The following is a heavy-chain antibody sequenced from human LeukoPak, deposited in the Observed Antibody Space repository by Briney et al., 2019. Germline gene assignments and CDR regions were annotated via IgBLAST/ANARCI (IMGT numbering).Heavy chain of an antibody. D-gene: IGHD3-3*01. CDR1: GFTFSSYS. V-gene: IGHV3-48*04. CDR2: ISSSSTI. Sequence: GGSLRLSCAASGFTFSSYSMNWVRQAPGKGLEWVSYISSSSTIYYADSVKGRFTISRDNAKNSLYLQMNSLRAEDTAVYYCARDQRGYYDFWSGYYNAYYYYMDVWGKGTTVTVSS. J-gene: IGHJ6*03. CDR3: ARDQRGYYDFWSGYYNAYYYYMDV.